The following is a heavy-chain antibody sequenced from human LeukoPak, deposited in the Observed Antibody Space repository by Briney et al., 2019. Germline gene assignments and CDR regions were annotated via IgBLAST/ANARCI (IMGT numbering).Heavy chain of an antibody. J-gene: IGHJ4*02. Sequence: VSVTVSCKASGYTFTNFAISWVRQAPGQGLEWMGWVSAYKGNTNYAQKFQGRVSMTTDTSTSTAYMDLRSLRSDDTAVYYCARGEGIFFDYWGQGTLVTVSS. CDR3: ARGEGIFFDY. D-gene: IGHD3-3*01. V-gene: IGHV1-18*01. CDR1: GYTFTNFA. CDR2: VSAYKGNT.